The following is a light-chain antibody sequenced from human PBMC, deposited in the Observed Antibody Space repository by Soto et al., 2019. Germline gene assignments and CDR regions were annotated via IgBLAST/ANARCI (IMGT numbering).Light chain of an antibody. V-gene: IGKV3-20*01. Sequence: EIVLTQSPGTLSLSPGERATLSCRASQIVDNNFLAWYQHRPGQSPRLLIYGASTRATGTPDRFSGSGSATDFTLTISRLEPEDFATYYCLQDYSSPITFGQGTRLDIK. CDR1: QIVDNNF. CDR3: LQDYSSPIT. CDR2: GAS. J-gene: IGKJ5*01.